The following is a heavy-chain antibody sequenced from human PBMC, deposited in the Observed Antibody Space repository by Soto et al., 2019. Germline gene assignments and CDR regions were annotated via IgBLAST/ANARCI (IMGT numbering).Heavy chain of an antibody. CDR1: GFSLSTSGVG. CDR3: AHSRWLQRLRNNWYSDL. D-gene: IGHD5-12*01. J-gene: IGHJ2*01. V-gene: IGHV2-5*02. Sequence: QITLKESGPTLVKPTQTLTLTCTFSGFSLSTSGVGVGWIRQPPGKALEWLALIYWDDDKRYSPSLKSRLTITKDTSKNQVVLTMTNMDPVDTATYYCAHSRWLQRLRNNWYSDLWGSGTLVTVSS. CDR2: IYWDDDK.